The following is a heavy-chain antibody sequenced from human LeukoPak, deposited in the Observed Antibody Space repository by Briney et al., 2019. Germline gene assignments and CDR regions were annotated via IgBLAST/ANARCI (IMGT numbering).Heavy chain of an antibody. D-gene: IGHD3-10*01. J-gene: IGHJ4*02. CDR3: ARGSIWFGELYGDY. V-gene: IGHV3-7*01. CDR2: IKQDGSEK. CDR1: GFTFSSYW. Sequence: GGSLRLSCAASGFTFSSYWMSWVRQAPGKGLEWVANIKQDGSEKYYVDSVKGRFTISRGNAKNSLYLQMNSLRAEDTAVYYCARGSIWFGELYGDYWGQGTLVTVSS.